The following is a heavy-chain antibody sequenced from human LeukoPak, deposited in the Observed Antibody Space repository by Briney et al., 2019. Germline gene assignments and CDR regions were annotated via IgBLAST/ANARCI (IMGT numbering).Heavy chain of an antibody. CDR3: ARDVRSSSWYGYYYYYYMDV. CDR1: GYSISSGYY. V-gene: IGHV4-38-2*02. CDR2: IYHNGDT. J-gene: IGHJ6*03. Sequence: SETLSLTCAVSGYSISSGYYWGWIRQPPGEGLEWIASIYHNGDTYYNSSLKSRVTISVDTSKNQFSLKLSSVTAADTAVYYCARDVRSSSWYGYYYYYYMDVWGKGTTVTVSS. D-gene: IGHD6-13*01.